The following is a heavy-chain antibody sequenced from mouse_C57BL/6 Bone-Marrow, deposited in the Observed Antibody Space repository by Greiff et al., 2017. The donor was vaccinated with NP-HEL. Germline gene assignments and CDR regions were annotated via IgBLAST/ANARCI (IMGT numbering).Heavy chain of an antibody. Sequence: VQLQQSGPGLVQPSQRLSITCTVSGFSLTSYGVHWVRQSPGKGLEWLGVIWSGGSTDYNAAFISRLSISKDNSKSQVFFKMNSLQADDTAIYYCASYYYDDGGFAYWGQGTLVTVSA. J-gene: IGHJ3*01. CDR1: GFSLTSYG. V-gene: IGHV2-2*01. CDR3: ASYYYDDGGFAY. D-gene: IGHD2-4*01. CDR2: IWSGGST.